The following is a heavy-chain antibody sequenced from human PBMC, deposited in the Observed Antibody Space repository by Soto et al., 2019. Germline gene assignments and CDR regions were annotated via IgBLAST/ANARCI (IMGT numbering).Heavy chain of an antibody. CDR2: IYHTGNA. CDR3: ARDFFDSSDYTTNWFDP. Sequence: PSETLSLTCTVSGGSISSGGYYWSWIRQHPGKGLECIGSIYHTGNAYYNPSLKSRVTISVDTSKNQFSLKLTSVTAADAALYYCARDFFDSSDYTTNWFDPWGQGTLVTVSS. V-gene: IGHV4-39*01. J-gene: IGHJ5*02. D-gene: IGHD3-22*01. CDR1: GGSISSGGYY.